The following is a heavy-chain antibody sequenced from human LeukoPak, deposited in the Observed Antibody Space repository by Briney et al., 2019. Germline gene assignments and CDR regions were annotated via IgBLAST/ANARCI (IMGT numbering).Heavy chain of an antibody. V-gene: IGHV1-69*13. CDR3: ARVFSSSNLQAFDI. Sequence: SVKVSCKASGGTFSSYAISWVRQAPGQGLEWMGGIIPIFGTANYAQKFQGRVTITADESTSTAYMELSSLRSGDTAVYYCARVFSSSNLQAFDIWGQGTMVTVSS. J-gene: IGHJ3*02. D-gene: IGHD6-6*01. CDR1: GGTFSSYA. CDR2: IIPIFGTA.